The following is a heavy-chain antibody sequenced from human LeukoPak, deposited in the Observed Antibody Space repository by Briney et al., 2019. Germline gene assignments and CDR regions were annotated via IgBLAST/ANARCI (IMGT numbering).Heavy chain of an antibody. V-gene: IGHV3-11*04. CDR2: ISSSGSTI. CDR1: GFTFSDYY. CDR3: ARTDYDFWGGYYYGYFDY. J-gene: IGHJ4*02. D-gene: IGHD3-3*01. Sequence: GGSLRLSCAASGFTFSDYYMSWIRQAPGKGLEWVSYISSSGSTIYYADSVKGRFTISRDNAKNSLYLQMNSLRAEDTAVYYCARTDYDFWGGYYYGYFDYWGQGTLVTVSS.